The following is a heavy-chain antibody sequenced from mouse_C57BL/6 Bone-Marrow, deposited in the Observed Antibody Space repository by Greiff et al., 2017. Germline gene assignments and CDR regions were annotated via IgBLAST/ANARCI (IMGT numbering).Heavy chain of an antibody. V-gene: IGHV5-17*01. CDR2: ISSGSSTL. D-gene: IGHD1-1*01. J-gene: IGHJ3*01. Sequence: EVQRVESGGGLVKPGGSLKLSCAASGFTFSDYGMHWVRQAPEKGLEWVAYISSGSSTLYYADTVKGRFTISRDNAKNTLFLQMTSLRSEDTAMYYCARRRYYGFAYGGQGTLVTVSA. CDR1: GFTFSDYG. CDR3: ARRRYYGFAY.